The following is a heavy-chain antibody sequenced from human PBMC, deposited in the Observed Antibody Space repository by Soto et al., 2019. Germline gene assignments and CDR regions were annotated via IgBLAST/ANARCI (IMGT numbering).Heavy chain of an antibody. CDR2: IYRDDDK. CDR3: AHRITYYYDSSGYYISGDAFDI. V-gene: IGHV2-5*02. CDR1: GFSLSTSGVG. J-gene: IGHJ3*02. D-gene: IGHD3-22*01. Sequence: SGPTLVNPTQTLTLTCTFSGFSLSTSGVGVGWIRQPPGKALEWLALIYRDDDKRYSPSLKSRLTITKDTSKNQVVLTMTNMDPVDTATYYCAHRITYYYDSSGYYISGDAFDIWGQGTMVTVSS.